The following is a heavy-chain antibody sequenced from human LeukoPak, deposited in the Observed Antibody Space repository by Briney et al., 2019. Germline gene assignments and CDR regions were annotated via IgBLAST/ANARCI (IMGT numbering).Heavy chain of an antibody. D-gene: IGHD2-2*01. CDR3: ASGGYQLLAVDY. Sequence: RGSLRLSCAASGFTFSSYAMTWVRQAPGKGLEWVSAISNSGASTYYADSVKGRFTISRDNSKNTLYLQMNSLRAEDTAVYYCASGGYQLLAVDYWGQGTLVTVSS. J-gene: IGHJ4*02. CDR1: GFTFSSYA. CDR2: ISNSGAST. V-gene: IGHV3-23*01.